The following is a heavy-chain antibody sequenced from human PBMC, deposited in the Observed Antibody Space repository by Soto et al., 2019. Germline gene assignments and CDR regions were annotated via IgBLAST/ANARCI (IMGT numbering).Heavy chain of an antibody. CDR2: ISGYNGDT. V-gene: IGHV1-18*01. CDR3: ARYRQHGSGSYWYY. J-gene: IGHJ4*02. Sequence: GASVKVSCKASGYTFTTYGITWVRQAPGQGPEWMGWISGYNGDTYYAEKVQGRVTLTTDTSTSTAYMELRSLRSDDTAVYYCARYRQHGSGSYWYYWGQGTQVTGSS. CDR1: GYTFTTYG. D-gene: IGHD3-10*01.